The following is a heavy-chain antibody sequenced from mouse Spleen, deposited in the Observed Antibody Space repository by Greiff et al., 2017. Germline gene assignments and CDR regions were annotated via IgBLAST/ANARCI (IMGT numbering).Heavy chain of an antibody. CDR3: ARSGWDENFDY. Sequence: QVHVKQSGAELVKPGASVKISCKASGYAFSSYWMNWVKQRPGKGLEWIGQIYPGDGDTNYNGKFKGKATLTADKSSSTAYMQLSSLTSEDSAVYFCARSGWDENFDYWGQGTTLTVSS. CDR1: GYAFSSYW. V-gene: IGHV1-80*01. D-gene: IGHD4-1*01. J-gene: IGHJ2*01. CDR2: IYPGDGDT.